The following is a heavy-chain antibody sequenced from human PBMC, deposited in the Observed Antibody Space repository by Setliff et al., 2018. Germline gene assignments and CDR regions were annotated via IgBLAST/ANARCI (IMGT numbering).Heavy chain of an antibody. J-gene: IGHJ3*02. CDR2: IIPILNKP. CDR1: GGSFRTSS. Sequence: SVKVSCKASGGSFRTSSISWVRQAPGQGLEWMGGIIPILNKPNYAQSFQGRVAITADKSTTTSYMELSGLRSEDTALYFCATDLKFTRFCFGSNCYSGAFEIWGQETMVTVSS. CDR3: ATDLKFTRFCFGSNCYSGAFEI. V-gene: IGHV1-69*10. D-gene: IGHD2-21*02.